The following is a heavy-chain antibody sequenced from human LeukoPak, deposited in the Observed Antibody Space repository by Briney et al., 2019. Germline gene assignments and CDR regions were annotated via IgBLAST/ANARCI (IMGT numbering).Heavy chain of an antibody. V-gene: IGHV4-30-2*01. CDR2: IYHSGST. CDR1: GGSISSGGYS. J-gene: IGHJ6*02. D-gene: IGHD1-26*01. CDR3: ARALGGYYYYGMDV. Sequence: TLSLTCAVSGGSISSGGYSWSWIRQPPGKGLEWIGYIYHSGSTYYNPSLKSRVTISVDRSRNQFSLKLSSVTAADTAVYYCARALGGYYYYGMDVWGQGTTVTVSS.